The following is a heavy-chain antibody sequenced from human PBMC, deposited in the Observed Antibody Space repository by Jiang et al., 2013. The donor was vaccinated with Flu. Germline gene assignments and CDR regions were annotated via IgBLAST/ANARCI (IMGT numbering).Heavy chain of an antibody. D-gene: IGHD4-17*01. Sequence: RVTITRDTSASTAYMELSSLRSEDTAVYYCARDPDYGDYSYFDYWGQGTLVTVS. J-gene: IGHJ4*02. CDR3: ARDPDYGDYSYFDY. V-gene: IGHV1-3*01.